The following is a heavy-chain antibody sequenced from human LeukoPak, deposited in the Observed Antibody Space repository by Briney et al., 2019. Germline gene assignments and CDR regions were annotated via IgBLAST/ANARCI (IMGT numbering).Heavy chain of an antibody. Sequence: PSETLSLTCAVYGGSFSGYYWSWIRQPPGKGLEWIGEINHSGSTNYNPSLKSRVTISVDTSKNQFSLKLSSVTAADTAVYYCARGYCRSTSCYGAAFDIWGQGTMVTVSS. CDR2: INHSGST. CDR1: GGSFSGYY. D-gene: IGHD2-2*01. CDR3: ARGYCRSTSCYGAAFDI. J-gene: IGHJ3*02. V-gene: IGHV4-34*01.